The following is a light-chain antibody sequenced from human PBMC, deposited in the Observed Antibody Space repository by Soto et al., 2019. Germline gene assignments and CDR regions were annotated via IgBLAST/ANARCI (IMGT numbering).Light chain of an antibody. V-gene: IGKV3-20*01. J-gene: IGKJ4*01. CDR1: QSVSCNF. CDR3: QQYGSSPT. CDR2: YAS. Sequence: EIVWTQSQGTLSLSPGERATLSCRASQSVSCNFLAWYQQKPGQAPRLLIYYASSRATCLPDRFSGSGSGTDFTLTISRLEPEDFAVYYCQQYGSSPTFGGGTKVEI.